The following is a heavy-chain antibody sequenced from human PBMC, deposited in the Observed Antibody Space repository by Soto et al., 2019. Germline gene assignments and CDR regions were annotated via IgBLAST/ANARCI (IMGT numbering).Heavy chain of an antibody. CDR1: GFTLSSYS. Sequence: PGGSLRDSCAASGFTLSSYSMNWVRQALGKGLEWVSSISSSSSYIYYADSVKGRFTISRDNAKNSLYLQMNSLRAEDTAVYYCARDGEERANWYGSTFGRIFDYWGQGTLVTVSS. J-gene: IGHJ4*02. V-gene: IGHV3-21*01. CDR2: ISSSSSYI. D-gene: IGHD1-20*01. CDR3: ARDGEERANWYGSTFGRIFDY.